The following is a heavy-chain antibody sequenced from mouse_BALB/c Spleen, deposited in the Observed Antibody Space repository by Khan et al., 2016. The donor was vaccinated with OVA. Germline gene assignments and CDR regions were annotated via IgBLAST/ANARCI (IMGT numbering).Heavy chain of an antibody. CDR3: TTLYSNRVTY. D-gene: IGHD2-5*01. CDR2: FDPANGDT. Sequence: VQLQESGADLVKPGASVKLSCTASCFNIKDPSMHWVKQRPEQGLAWIVRFDPANGDTKFDPKFPGKASITPATSSNKAYLPLSSLTSVHTPLFYCTTLYSNRVTYWGQGTLGTVSA. CDR1: CFNIKDPS. V-gene: IGHV14-3*02. J-gene: IGHJ3*01.